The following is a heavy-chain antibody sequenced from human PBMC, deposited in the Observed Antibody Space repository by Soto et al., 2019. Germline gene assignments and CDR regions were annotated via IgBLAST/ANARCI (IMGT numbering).Heavy chain of an antibody. V-gene: IGHV3-30*03. J-gene: IGHJ3*02. Sequence: GGSLRLSSAASGFTFSSYGMHWIRQAPGKGLEWVAVISYDGSNKYYADSVKGRFTISRDNSKNTLYLQMNSLRAEDTAVYYCAYTVTGAFDIWGQGTMVTVSS. CDR1: GFTFSSYG. D-gene: IGHD4-4*01. CDR2: ISYDGSNK. CDR3: AYTVTGAFDI.